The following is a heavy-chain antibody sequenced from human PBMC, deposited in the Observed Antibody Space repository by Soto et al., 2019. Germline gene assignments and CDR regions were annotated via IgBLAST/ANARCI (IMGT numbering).Heavy chain of an antibody. CDR3: ARDRTVTTRYQHDY. Sequence: QVQLVQSGAEVKKPGASVEVSCKASGYTFTSYSISWVRQAPGQGLEWMGWISDYNGNTNYAQKLQGRVTMTTDTSTSTAYMELRSLRSDDTAVYYCARDRTVTTRYQHDYWGQGTLVTVSS. V-gene: IGHV1-18*01. J-gene: IGHJ4*02. CDR2: ISDYNGNT. CDR1: GYTFTSYS. D-gene: IGHD4-17*01.